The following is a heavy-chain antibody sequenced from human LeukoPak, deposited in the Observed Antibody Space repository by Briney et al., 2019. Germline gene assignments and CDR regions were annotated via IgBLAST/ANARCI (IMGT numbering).Heavy chain of an antibody. CDR3: AKAGYGSGSSSFDQ. J-gene: IGHJ4*02. Sequence: PGGSLRLSCAASGFTFSDYWMSWVRQAPGKGLEWVANIKQDGSEKYYVDSVKGRFTISRDNAKNSLHLQMNTLRAEDTAVYYCAKAGYGSGSSSFDQWGQGTLVTVSS. D-gene: IGHD3-10*01. CDR1: GFTFSDYW. V-gene: IGHV3-7*01. CDR2: IKQDGSEK.